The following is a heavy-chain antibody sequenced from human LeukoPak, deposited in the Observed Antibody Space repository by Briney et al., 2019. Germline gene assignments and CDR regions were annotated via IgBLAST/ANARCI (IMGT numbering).Heavy chain of an antibody. J-gene: IGHJ4*02. D-gene: IGHD4-17*01. V-gene: IGHV3-23*01. CDR1: GFTFSSYA. CDR2: ISGSGGST. CDR3: AKRIYGDYLLDY. Sequence: GGSLRLSCAASGFTFSSYAMNWVRQAPGKGLEWVSGISGSGGSTYYAGSVKGRFTISRDNSKNTLYLQMNSLRAEDTAVYYCAKRIYGDYLLDYWGQGTLVTVSS.